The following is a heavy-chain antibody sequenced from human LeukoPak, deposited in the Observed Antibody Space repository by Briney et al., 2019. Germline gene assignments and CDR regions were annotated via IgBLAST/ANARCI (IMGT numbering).Heavy chain of an antibody. D-gene: IGHD3-10*01. CDR2: IFDSGST. CDR1: GGSISSSTSY. CDR3: ARTRYYYNSRSYGAPYYFDY. Sequence: SETLSLTCTVSGGSISSSTSYWGWVRQAPGKGLEWIGSIFDSGSTYHNPSLKSRVSISGDTSKNQFFLKLSSVTAADTAVYYCARTRYYYNSRSYGAPYYFDYWGQGTLVTVSS. V-gene: IGHV4-39*01. J-gene: IGHJ4*02.